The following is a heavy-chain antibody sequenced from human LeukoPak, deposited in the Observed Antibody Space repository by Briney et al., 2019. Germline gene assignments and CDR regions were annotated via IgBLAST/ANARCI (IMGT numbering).Heavy chain of an antibody. CDR1: GYTFTSYY. J-gene: IGHJ6*02. D-gene: IGHD4-17*01. Sequence: GASVKVSCKASGYTFTSYYMHWVRQAPGQGLEWMGIINPSGGSTSYAQKFQGRVTMTRDTSTSTVYMELSSLRSEDTAVYYCARSYGDYMVYYYYGMDVWGQGTTVTVSS. CDR3: ARSYGDYMVYYYYGMDV. V-gene: IGHV1-46*01. CDR2: INPSGGST.